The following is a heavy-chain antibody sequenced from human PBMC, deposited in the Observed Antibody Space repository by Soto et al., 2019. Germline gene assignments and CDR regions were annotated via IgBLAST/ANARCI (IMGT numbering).Heavy chain of an antibody. CDR3: AKDNGGGCDCLRVGDASDI. J-gene: IGHJ3*02. D-gene: IGHD5-12*01. CDR2: ISYDGSNK. Sequence: QVQLVESGGGVVQPGRSLRLSCAASGFTFSSYGMHWVRQAPGKGLEWVAVISYDGSNKYYAESVKVRLTISRDNSKNMLYLKMNSLRGEDTAVYYCAKDNGGGCDCLRVGDASDIWGQGTMVTVSS. CDR1: GFTFSSYG. V-gene: IGHV3-30*18.